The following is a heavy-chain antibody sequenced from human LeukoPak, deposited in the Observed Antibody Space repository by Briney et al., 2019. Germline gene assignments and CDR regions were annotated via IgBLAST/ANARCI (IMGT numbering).Heavy chain of an antibody. V-gene: IGHV1-2*02. Sequence: ASVQVSCKTSGYSFTGNYIHWVRQAPGRGPEWMGCINPNTGSTTYAQKFQGRVSMTRGTSISTAYMELKRLKSDDTAVYYCAREDSGSAYVNYFDYWGQGFLVTVSS. J-gene: IGHJ4*02. CDR3: AREDSGSAYVNYFDY. D-gene: IGHD1-26*01. CDR1: GYSFTGNY. CDR2: INPNTGST.